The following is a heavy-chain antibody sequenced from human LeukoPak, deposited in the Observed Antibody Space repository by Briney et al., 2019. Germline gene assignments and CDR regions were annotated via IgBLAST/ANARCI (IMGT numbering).Heavy chain of an antibody. V-gene: IGHV3-30*04. J-gene: IGHJ4*01. CDR1: GFTFSSYA. CDR3: SRAWRSSWFPPFDY. D-gene: IGHD6-13*01. CDR2: ISYDGSNK. Sequence: GGSLRLSCAASGFTFSSYAMHWVRQAPGKGLEWVAVISYDGSNKYYADSVKGRFTISRDNSKNTLDLQMNSLRAEDTAVYYFSRAWRSSWFPPFDYWGQGTLVTVSS.